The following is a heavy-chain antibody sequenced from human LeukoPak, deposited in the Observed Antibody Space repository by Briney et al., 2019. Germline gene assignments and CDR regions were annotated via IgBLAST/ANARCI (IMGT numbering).Heavy chain of an antibody. V-gene: IGHV1-2*06. Sequence: ASVKVSCTASGYTFTGYYMHWVRQAPGQGLEWMGRINPNSGGTNYAQKFQGRVTMTRDTSISTAYMELSRLRSDDTAVYYCARPSDGYNLHFDYWGQGTLVTVSS. CDR1: GYTFTGYY. CDR2: INPNSGGT. CDR3: ARPSDGYNLHFDY. J-gene: IGHJ4*02. D-gene: IGHD5-24*01.